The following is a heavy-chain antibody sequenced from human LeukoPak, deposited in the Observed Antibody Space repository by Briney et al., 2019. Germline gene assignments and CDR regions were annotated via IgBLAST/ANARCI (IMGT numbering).Heavy chain of an antibody. J-gene: IGHJ4*02. CDR2: IYYDGGT. V-gene: IGHV4-59*01. D-gene: IGHD1-26*01. CDR3: ARILVGATTDY. CDR1: GGSISTSY. Sequence: PSETLSLTCTVSGGSISTSYWSWIRQPPRGGLEWIGFIYYDGGTSYNPSLKSRVTLSVDTSKNQFSLKLTSVTAADSALYFCARILVGATTDYWGQGTLVTVSS.